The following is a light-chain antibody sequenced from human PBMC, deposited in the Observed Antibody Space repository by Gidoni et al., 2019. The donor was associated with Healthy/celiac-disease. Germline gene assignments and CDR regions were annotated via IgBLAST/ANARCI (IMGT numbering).Light chain of an antibody. CDR3: QAWDSSTVV. CDR2: QDS. Sequence: SYELTQPPSVSVSPGQTARITCSGDKLGDKYACWYQQKPGQSPVLVIYQDSKRPSGIPERFSGSNSGNTATLTISGTQAMDEADYYCQAWDSSTVVFGGGTKLTFL. J-gene: IGLJ2*01. V-gene: IGLV3-1*01. CDR1: KLGDKY.